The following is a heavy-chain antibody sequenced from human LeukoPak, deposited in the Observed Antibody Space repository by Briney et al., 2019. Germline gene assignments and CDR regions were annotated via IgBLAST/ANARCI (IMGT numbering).Heavy chain of an antibody. CDR2: IFYIGST. Sequence: PSQTLSLTCTVSGGSISSYYWSWIRQSPGKGLEWIGYIFYIGSTNYNPSLKSRVTISVDRSKNHFSLKLSSVTAADTAMYYCAREVATAPYHFDYWGQGTLVTVSS. CDR3: AREVATAPYHFDY. D-gene: IGHD1-1*01. CDR1: GGSISSYY. J-gene: IGHJ4*02. V-gene: IGHV4-59*12.